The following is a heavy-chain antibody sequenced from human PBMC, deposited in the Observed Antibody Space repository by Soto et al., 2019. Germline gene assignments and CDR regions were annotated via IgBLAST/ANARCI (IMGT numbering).Heavy chain of an antibody. J-gene: IGHJ1*01. D-gene: IGHD1-26*01. CDR3: VKDLYSESYSSSYFHH. V-gene: IGHV3-30*18. CDR2: ISYDGNNQ. Sequence: GGSLRLSCAASGFTFNTFAMHWVRQAPGKGLEWVAFISYDGNNQFFAESVKGRVTISRDNSENTVHPQINSLRGGDTAVYYCVKDLYSESYSSSYFHHWGQGTLVTVSS. CDR1: GFTFNTFA.